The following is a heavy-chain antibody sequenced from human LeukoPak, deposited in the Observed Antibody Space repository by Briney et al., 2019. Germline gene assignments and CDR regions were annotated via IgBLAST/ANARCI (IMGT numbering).Heavy chain of an antibody. CDR3: ARDSVWSGYYLGPRVNDAFDI. Sequence: SVKVSCKASGGTFSSYAISWVRQAPGPGLEWMGGIIPIFGTANYAQKFQGRVTITADESTSTAYMELSSLRSEDTAVYYCARDSVWSGYYLGPRVNDAFDIWGQGTMVTVSS. V-gene: IGHV1-69*13. CDR1: GGTFSSYA. CDR2: IIPIFGTA. J-gene: IGHJ3*02. D-gene: IGHD3-3*01.